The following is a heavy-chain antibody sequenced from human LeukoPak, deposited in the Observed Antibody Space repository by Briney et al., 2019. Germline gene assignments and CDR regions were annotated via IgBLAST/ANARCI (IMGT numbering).Heavy chain of an antibody. CDR2: ISSSSSTI. Sequence: GGSLRLSCAASGFTFRSYSMNWVRQAPGKGLEWVSYISSSSSTIYYADSVKGRFTISRDNAKNSLYLQMNSLRAEDTAVYYCARYKIQSGSYYWGQGTLVTVSS. CDR3: ARYKIQSGSYY. D-gene: IGHD5-18*01. V-gene: IGHV3-48*01. J-gene: IGHJ4*02. CDR1: GFTFRSYS.